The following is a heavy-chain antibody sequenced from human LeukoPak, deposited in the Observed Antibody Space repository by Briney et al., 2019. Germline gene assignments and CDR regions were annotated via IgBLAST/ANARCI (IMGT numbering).Heavy chain of an antibody. Sequence: PGRSLRLSCAASGFSFNTYGMHWVRQAPGEGLQWVAVVSNDGSNKHYADSVKGRFTISRDNSKNTLSLQMNSLRADDTAVYFCAKGAGQYRSYGYAFDFWGQGTVVTVST. CDR3: AKGAGQYRSYGYAFDF. V-gene: IGHV3-30*18. CDR1: GFSFNTYG. J-gene: IGHJ3*01. CDR2: VSNDGSNK. D-gene: IGHD5-12*01.